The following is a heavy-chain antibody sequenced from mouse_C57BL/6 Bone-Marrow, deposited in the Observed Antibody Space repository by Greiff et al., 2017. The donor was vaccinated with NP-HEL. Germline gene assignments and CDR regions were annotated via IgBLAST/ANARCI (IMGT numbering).Heavy chain of an antibody. J-gene: IGHJ2*01. CDR2: INPNNGGT. CDR3: ARPFLDGSPYFDY. Sequence: EVQLQQSGPELVKPGASVKIPCKASGYTFTDYNMDWVKQSHGKSLEWIGDINPNNGGTIYNQKFKGKATLTVDKSSSTAYMELRSLTSEDTAVYYCARPFLDGSPYFDYWGQGTTLTVSS. V-gene: IGHV1-18*01. D-gene: IGHD1-1*01. CDR1: GYTFTDYN.